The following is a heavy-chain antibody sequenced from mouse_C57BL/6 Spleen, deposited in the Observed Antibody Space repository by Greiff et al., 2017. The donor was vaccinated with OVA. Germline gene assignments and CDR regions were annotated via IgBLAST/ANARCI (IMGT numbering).Heavy chain of an antibody. CDR2: INPNNGGT. J-gene: IGHJ3*01. CDR1: GYTFTDYN. CDR3: ARDYYASSFAY. Sequence: VQLKESGPELVKPGASVKMSCKASGYTFTDYNMHWVKQSHGKSLEWIGYINPNNGGTSYNQKFKGKATLTVNKSSSTAYMELRSLTSEDSAVYYCARDYYASSFAYWGQGTLVTVSA. D-gene: IGHD1-1*01. V-gene: IGHV1-22*01.